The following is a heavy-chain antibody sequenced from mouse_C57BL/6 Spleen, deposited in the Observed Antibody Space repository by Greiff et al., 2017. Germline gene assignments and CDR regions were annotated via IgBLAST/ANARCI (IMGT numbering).Heavy chain of an antibody. J-gene: IGHJ3*01. CDR3: AELWYSTGGAY. CDR2: INPYNGGT. V-gene: IGHV1-19*01. D-gene: IGHD2-1*01. Sequence: DVKLQESGPVLVKPGASVKMSCKASGYTFTDYYMNWVKQSHGKSLEWIGVINPYNGGTSYNQKFKGKATLTVDKSSSTAYMELNSLTSEDSAVYYCAELWYSTGGAYWGQGTLVTVSA. CDR1: GYTFTDYY.